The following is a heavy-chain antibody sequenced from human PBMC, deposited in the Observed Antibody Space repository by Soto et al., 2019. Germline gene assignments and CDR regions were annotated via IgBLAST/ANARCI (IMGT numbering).Heavy chain of an antibody. CDR1: GGSISSSSYY. V-gene: IGHV4-39*01. Sequence: QLQLQESGPGLVKPSETLSLTCTVSGGSISSSSYYWGWIRQPPGKGLEWIGSIYYSGSTYYNPSLKSRVTISVDTSKTQFSLNMSSVTDADTAVYYCASSPWAYGSGSPYYMDVWGKGTTVTVSS. J-gene: IGHJ6*03. CDR2: IYYSGST. CDR3: ASSPWAYGSGSPYYMDV. D-gene: IGHD3-10*01.